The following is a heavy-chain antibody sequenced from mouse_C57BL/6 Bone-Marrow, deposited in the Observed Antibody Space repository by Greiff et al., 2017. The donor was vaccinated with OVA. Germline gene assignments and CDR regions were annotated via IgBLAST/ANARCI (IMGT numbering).Heavy chain of an antibody. V-gene: IGHV1-55*01. CDR2: IYPGSGST. J-gene: IGHJ1*03. CDR1: SYTFTSYW. D-gene: IGHD1-1*01. Sequence: QVQLKQPGAELVKPGASVKMSCKASSYTFTSYWITWVKQRPGQGLEWIGDIYPGSGSTNYNEKFKSKATLTVDTSSSTAYMQLSSLTSEDSAVYYCASPLITTVTYFDVWGTGTTVTVSS. CDR3: ASPLITTVTYFDV.